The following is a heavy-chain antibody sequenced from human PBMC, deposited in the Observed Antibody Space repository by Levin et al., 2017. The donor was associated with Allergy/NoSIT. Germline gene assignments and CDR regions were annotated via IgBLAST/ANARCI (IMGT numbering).Heavy chain of an antibody. V-gene: IGHV4-34*01. J-gene: IGHJ5*02. CDR1: HGSFGAAY. CDR3: ARGLDNTGGYYFPRRPWFDP. Sequence: SQTLSLTCTVSHGSFGAAYWSWLRQSPGKGLEWIGEITLAGSPNYNPSLKGRVTISVDSSKNQFSLILKSVTAADMGVYYCARGLDNTGGYYFPRRPWFDPWGQGTPVTVSS. CDR2: ITLAGSP. D-gene: IGHD3-22*01.